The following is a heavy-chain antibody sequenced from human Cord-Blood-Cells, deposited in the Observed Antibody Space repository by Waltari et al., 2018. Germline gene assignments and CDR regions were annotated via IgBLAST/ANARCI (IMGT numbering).Heavy chain of an antibody. CDR3: ARGRDYGGNVCYGMDV. J-gene: IGHJ6*02. Sequence: QVQLQQWGAGLLKPSETLSPTCAVYGGSFRGYYWSWTRPPPGKGLEWIGEINHSGSTNYNPSLKSRVTISVDTSKNQFSLKLSSVTAADTAVYYCARGRDYGGNVCYGMDVWGQGTTVTVSS. CDR2: INHSGST. V-gene: IGHV4-34*01. CDR1: GGSFRGYY. D-gene: IGHD4-17*01.